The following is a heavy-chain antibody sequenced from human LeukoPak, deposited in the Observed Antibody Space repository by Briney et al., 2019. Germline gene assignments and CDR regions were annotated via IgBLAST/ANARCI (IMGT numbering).Heavy chain of an antibody. V-gene: IGHV3-33*02. J-gene: IGHJ4*02. D-gene: IGHD3-16*01. Sequence: GGSLRLSCTAPGFTFSSHGMHWVRQAPGKGLEWVAVIWYDGSNKYYGDSAKGRFTISRDNSKNTLFLQMNSLRVEDTAVYYCARWGPDKRFDYWGQGAPVTVSP. CDR2: IWYDGSNK. CDR1: GFTFSSHG. CDR3: ARWGPDKRFDY.